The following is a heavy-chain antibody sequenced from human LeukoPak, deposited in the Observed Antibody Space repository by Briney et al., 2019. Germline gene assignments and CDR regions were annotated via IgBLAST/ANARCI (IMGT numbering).Heavy chain of an antibody. CDR1: GYSISSGYY. Sequence: SETLSLTCTVSGYSISSGYYWGWIRQPPGKGPEWIGSIYHSGSTYYNPSLKSRVTISVDTSKNQFSLKLSSVTAADTAVYYCARVERSSGWYTPPFFDYWGQGTLVTVSS. CDR3: ARVERSSGWYTPPFFDY. D-gene: IGHD6-19*01. J-gene: IGHJ4*02. CDR2: IYHSGST. V-gene: IGHV4-38-2*02.